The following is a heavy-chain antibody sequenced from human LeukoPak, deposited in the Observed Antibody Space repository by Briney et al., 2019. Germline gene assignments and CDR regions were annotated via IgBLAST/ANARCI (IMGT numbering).Heavy chain of an antibody. CDR2: IGISSGNT. Sequence: PGGSLRLSCAASGFNFIDYSMNWVRQAPGKGLAWISYIGISSGNTKYADSVKGRFTISRDKARNSLYLQMNSLRVEDTAVYYCARDHRYAFDNWGHGTLVTVSS. V-gene: IGHV3-48*01. CDR1: GFNFIDYS. CDR3: ARDHRYAFDN. D-gene: IGHD5-12*01. J-gene: IGHJ4*01.